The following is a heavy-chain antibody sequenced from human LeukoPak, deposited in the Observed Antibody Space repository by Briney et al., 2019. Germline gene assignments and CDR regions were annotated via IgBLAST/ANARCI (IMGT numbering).Heavy chain of an antibody. D-gene: IGHD3-10*01. CDR3: ARVLLGGIKDY. CDR2: INHSGST. Sequence: SETLSLTCAVYGGSFSGYYWSWIRQPPGKGLEWIGEINHSGSTNYNPSLKSRVTISVDTSKNQFSLKLSSVTAADTAVYYCARVLLGGIKDYWGQGTLVAVSS. J-gene: IGHJ4*02. V-gene: IGHV4-34*01. CDR1: GGSFSGYY.